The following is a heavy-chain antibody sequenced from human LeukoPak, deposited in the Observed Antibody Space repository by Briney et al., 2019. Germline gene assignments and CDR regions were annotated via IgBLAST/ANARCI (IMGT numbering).Heavy chain of an antibody. J-gene: IGHJ4*02. D-gene: IGHD5-24*01. CDR2: IKEDGSVK. V-gene: IGHV3-7*01. Sequence: GGSLRLSCAASGFTFSSYWISWVRQAPGKGLEWVANIKEDGSVKYYVDSVKGRFTISRDNVKNSLYLQMNSLRAEDTAVYYCARDRGWLQFDYWGQGTLVTVS. CDR3: ARDRGWLQFDY. CDR1: GFTFSSYW.